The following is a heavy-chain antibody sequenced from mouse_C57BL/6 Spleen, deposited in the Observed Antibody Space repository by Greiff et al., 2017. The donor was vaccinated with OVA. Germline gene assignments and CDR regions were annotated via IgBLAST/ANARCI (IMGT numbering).Heavy chain of an antibody. V-gene: IGHV1-4*01. J-gene: IGHJ2*01. Sequence: QVQLKESGAELARPGASVKMSCKASGYTFTSYTMHWVKQRPGQGLEWIGYINPSSGYTKYNQKFKDKATLTADKSSSTAYMQLSSLTSEDAAVYYGARSGPYYFDYWGQGTTLTVSS. D-gene: IGHD4-1*01. CDR1: GYTFTSYT. CDR2: INPSSGYT. CDR3: ARSGPYYFDY.